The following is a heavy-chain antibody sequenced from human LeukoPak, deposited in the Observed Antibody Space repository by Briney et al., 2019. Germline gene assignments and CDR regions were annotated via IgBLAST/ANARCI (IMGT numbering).Heavy chain of an antibody. J-gene: IGHJ4*02. CDR3: AKYRGFGDSYDS. V-gene: IGHV3-23*01. D-gene: IGHD3-10*01. CDR2: IGGSGGST. Sequence: PGGPLRLSCAASGFTFSSYAVSWVRQAPGKGLEWVSSIGGSGGSTYYADSVKGRSTISRDTSKNTLYLQMNSLRAEDTAVYYCAKYRGFGDSYDSWGQGTLVNVSS. CDR1: GFTFSSYA.